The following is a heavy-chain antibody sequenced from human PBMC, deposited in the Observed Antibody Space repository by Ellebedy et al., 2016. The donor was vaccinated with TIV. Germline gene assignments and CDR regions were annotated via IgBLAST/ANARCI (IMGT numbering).Heavy chain of an antibody. Sequence: MPSETLSLSCSVSGDSISSSNDYWGWIRQPPGKGLEWNGIIYNTGNTYDNPSLKSRVTVSVDTAKNHFSLKVTSVTAADTAMYYCGKAKYFNYGMDVWGQGTTVTVSS. CDR2: IYNTGNT. CDR3: GKAKYFNYGMDV. J-gene: IGHJ6*02. CDR1: GDSISSSNDY. V-gene: IGHV4-39*02.